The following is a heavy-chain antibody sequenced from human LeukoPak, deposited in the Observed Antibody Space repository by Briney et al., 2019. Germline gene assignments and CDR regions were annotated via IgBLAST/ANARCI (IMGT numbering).Heavy chain of an antibody. J-gene: IGHJ4*02. CDR1: GGTFSSYA. CDR3: ARPADSSGWYGGDY. D-gene: IGHD6-19*01. V-gene: IGHV1-69*04. Sequence: SVKVSCKASGGTFSSYAISWVRQAPGQGLEWMGRIIPILGIANYAQKFQGRVTITADKSTSTAYMERSSLRSEDTAVYYCARPADSSGWYGGDYWGQGTLVTVSS. CDR2: IIPILGIA.